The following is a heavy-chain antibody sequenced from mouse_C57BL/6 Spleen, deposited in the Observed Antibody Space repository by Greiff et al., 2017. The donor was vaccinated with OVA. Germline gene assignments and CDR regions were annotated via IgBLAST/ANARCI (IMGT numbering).Heavy chain of an antibody. D-gene: IGHD1-1*01. CDR2: IDPSDSET. CDR3: ARSSSRYYFDY. J-gene: IGHJ2*01. V-gene: IGHV1-52*01. Sequence: VQLQQPGAELVRPGSSVKLSCKASGYTFTSYWMHWVKQRPIQGLEWIGKIDPSDSETHYNQKFKDKATLTVDKSSSTAYMQLSSLTSEDSAVYYCARSSSRYYFDYWGQGTTLTVSS. CDR1: GYTFTSYW.